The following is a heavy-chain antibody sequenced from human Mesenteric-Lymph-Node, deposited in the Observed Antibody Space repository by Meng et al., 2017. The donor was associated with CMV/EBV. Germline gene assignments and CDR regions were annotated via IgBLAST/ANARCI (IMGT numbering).Heavy chain of an antibody. CDR2: ISAYNGNT. J-gene: IGHJ4*02. D-gene: IGHD3-10*01. CDR1: YTFSSHG. CDR3: ARDRGYYGSGRGEFDY. Sequence: YTFSSHGITWVRQAPGQGLEWMGWISAYNGNTNYAQKLQGRVTMTTDTSTSTAYMELRSLRSDDTAMYYCARDRGYYGSGRGEFDYWGQGTLVTVSS. V-gene: IGHV1-18*04.